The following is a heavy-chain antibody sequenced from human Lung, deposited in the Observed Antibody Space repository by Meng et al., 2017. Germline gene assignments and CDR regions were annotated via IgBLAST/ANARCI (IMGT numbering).Heavy chain of an antibody. V-gene: IGHV4-30-4*01. CDR3: ARGQKGYFDL. Sequence: QVQRQESGLGLVKPSQTLSLICTVSGGSIRSSNYYWSWIRQPPGKGLEWSGQIYNSGSTYYNPSLKSRITISVDTSKNQFSLKLSSVTAVDTAVYYCARGQKGYFDLWGRGTLVTVSS. CDR2: IYNSGST. J-gene: IGHJ2*01. CDR1: GGSIRSSNYY.